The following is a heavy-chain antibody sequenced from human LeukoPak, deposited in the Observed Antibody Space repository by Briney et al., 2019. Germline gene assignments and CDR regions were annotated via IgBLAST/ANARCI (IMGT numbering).Heavy chain of an antibody. D-gene: IGHD4-23*01. V-gene: IGHV4-4*02. Sequence: SGTLSLTCTVSGDSINSLDLWSWVRQPPGKGLEWIGEMYLSGTTHSNPSVKSRVTISVDKSKNQFSLKLSSVTAADTAVYYCARDFSTVVKGYFDYWGQGTLVTVSS. J-gene: IGHJ4*02. CDR2: MYLSGTT. CDR3: ARDFSTVVKGYFDY. CDR1: GDSINSLDL.